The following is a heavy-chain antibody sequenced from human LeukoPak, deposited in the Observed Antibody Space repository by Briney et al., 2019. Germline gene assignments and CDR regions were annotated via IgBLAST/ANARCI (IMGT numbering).Heavy chain of an antibody. CDR3: ARGYSSSWWRVDPFDP. V-gene: IGHV4-59*01. Sequence: PSETLSLTCTVSGGSISSYYWSWIRQPPGKGLEWIGYIYYSGSTNYNPSLKSRVTISVDTSKNQFSLKLSSVTAADTAVYYCARGYSSSWWRVDPFDPWGQGTLVTVSS. CDR2: IYYSGST. J-gene: IGHJ5*02. D-gene: IGHD6-13*01. CDR1: GGSISSYY.